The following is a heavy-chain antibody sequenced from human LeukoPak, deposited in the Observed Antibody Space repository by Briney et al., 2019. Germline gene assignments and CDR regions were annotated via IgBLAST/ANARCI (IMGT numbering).Heavy chain of an antibody. CDR3: ARGAAPVITIDY. J-gene: IGHJ4*02. D-gene: IGHD3-22*01. CDR2: IYYSGST. V-gene: IGHV4-31*02. Sequence: SWVRQAPGKGLEWIGYIYYSGSTYYNPSLKSRVTISVDTSKNQFSLKLSSVTAADTAVYYCARGAAPVITIDYWGQGTLVTVSS.